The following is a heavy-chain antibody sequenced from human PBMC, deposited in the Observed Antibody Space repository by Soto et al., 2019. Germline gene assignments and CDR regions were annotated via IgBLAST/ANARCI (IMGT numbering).Heavy chain of an antibody. CDR3: ARAATQLVSLFAY. Sequence: GSPRISCAASWXTFISYCMNWVRRAPGRGVEVGSSIISSSSYIYYADSVKGRFTISRDNAKKSLYLQMNSLRAEHTAVYYCARAATQLVSLFAYWGQGTLGTVSS. J-gene: IGHJ4*02. CDR1: WXTFISYC. D-gene: IGHD6-6*01. CDR2: IISSSSYI. V-gene: IGHV3-21*01.